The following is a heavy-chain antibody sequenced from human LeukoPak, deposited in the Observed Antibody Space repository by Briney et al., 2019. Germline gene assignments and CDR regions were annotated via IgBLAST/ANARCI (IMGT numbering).Heavy chain of an antibody. V-gene: IGHV1-8*03. CDR3: ARGRMLYRNHYHYYYMDV. D-gene: IGHD2-8*01. J-gene: IGHJ6*03. CDR1: GYTFTSYD. CDR2: MNPNSGNT. Sequence: GASVKVSCKASGYTFTSYDINWVRQATGQGLEWMGWMNPNSGNTGYAQKFQGRVTITRNTSISTAYMELSSLRSEDTAVYYCARGRMLYRNHYHYYYMDVWGKGTTVTVSS.